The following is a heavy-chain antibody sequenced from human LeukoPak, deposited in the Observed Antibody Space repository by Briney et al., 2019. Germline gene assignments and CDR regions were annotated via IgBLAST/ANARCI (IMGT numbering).Heavy chain of an antibody. CDR3: ARDRRIVVVPAALSYWFDP. J-gene: IGHJ5*02. D-gene: IGHD2-2*01. Sequence: ASVKVSCKASGYTFTSYAMHWVRQAPGQRLEWMGWINAGNGNTKYSQKFQGRVIITRDTSASTAYMELSSLRSEDTAVYYCARDRRIVVVPAALSYWFDPWGQGTLVTVSS. V-gene: IGHV1-3*01. CDR2: INAGNGNT. CDR1: GYTFTSYA.